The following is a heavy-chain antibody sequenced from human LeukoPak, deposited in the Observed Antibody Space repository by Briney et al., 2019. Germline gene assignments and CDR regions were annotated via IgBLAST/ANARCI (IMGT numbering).Heavy chain of an antibody. Sequence: PGGSLTLSRAASGFTLSSYGMHSARQPPGKRMERVVVIYYDGCNKYYAASLQGRFTISSDNSKNTLYLQMTSLRAEDTAVYYCAKDRQHWLVNNYFDYSGQGTLVTVSS. V-gene: IGHV3-30*02. J-gene: IGHJ4*02. CDR1: GFTLSSYG. D-gene: IGHD6-19*01. CDR2: IYYDGCNK. CDR3: AKDRQHWLVNNYFDY.